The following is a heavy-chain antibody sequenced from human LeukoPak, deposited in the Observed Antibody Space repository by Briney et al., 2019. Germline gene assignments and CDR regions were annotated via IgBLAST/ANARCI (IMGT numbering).Heavy chain of an antibody. D-gene: IGHD3-9*01. J-gene: IGHJ4*02. CDR1: GFTFSSYG. CDR2: ISYDGSNK. V-gene: IGHV3-30*03. CDR3: AREIYDTAFDY. Sequence: GGSLRLSCAASGFTFSSYGMHWVRQAPGKGLEWVAVISYDGSNKYYADSVKGRFTISRDNSKNTLYLQMNSLRAEDTAVYYCAREIYDTAFDYRGQGTLVTVSS.